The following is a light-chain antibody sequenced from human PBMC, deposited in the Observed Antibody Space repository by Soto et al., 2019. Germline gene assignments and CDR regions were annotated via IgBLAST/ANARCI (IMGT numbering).Light chain of an antibody. CDR3: QQSSSTAWT. J-gene: IGKJ1*01. Sequence: DIQMTQSPSSLSASVGDRVTITCRASQSISSYLNWYQQNPGKAPKLLIYAASSLQSGVPSRFSGSGSGTEFTLTISILQPEDFAAYYCQQSSSTAWTFGRGTKVEFK. CDR2: AAS. V-gene: IGKV1-39*01. CDR1: QSISSY.